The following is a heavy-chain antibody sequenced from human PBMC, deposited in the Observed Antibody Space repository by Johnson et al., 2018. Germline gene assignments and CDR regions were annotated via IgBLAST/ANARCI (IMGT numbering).Heavy chain of an antibody. CDR2: IYYSGST. Sequence: QVQLQESGPGLVKPSETLSLTCTVSGGSISSYYWSWIRQPPGKGLEWIGYIYYSGSTNYNPSLTSRVTISVDTSKNQFSLKLSSVTAADTAVSYCARETAAGSDAFDMWGQGTMVTVSS. CDR3: ARETAAGSDAFDM. J-gene: IGHJ3*02. CDR1: GGSISSYY. V-gene: IGHV4-59*01. D-gene: IGHD6-13*01.